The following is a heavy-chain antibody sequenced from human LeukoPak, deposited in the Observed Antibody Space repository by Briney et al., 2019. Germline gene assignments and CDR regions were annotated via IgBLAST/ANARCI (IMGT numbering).Heavy chain of an antibody. V-gene: IGHV4-59*08. CDR3: ARHYGDYVNAKDAFDI. Sequence: SETLSLTCTVSGGSISSYYWSWIRQPPGKRLEGIGYIYYSGSTNYNPSLKSRVTISVDTSKNQFSLKLSSVTAADTAVYYCARHYGDYVNAKDAFDIWGQGTMVTVSS. CDR1: GGSISSYY. CDR2: IYYSGST. J-gene: IGHJ3*02. D-gene: IGHD4-17*01.